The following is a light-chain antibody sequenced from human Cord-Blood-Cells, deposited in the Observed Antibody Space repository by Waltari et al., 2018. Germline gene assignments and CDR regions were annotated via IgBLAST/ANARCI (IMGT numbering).Light chain of an antibody. J-gene: IGKJ2*01. Sequence: DIQMTQSPSSLHASVGDRVTITCRASQSISSYLHWYQQKPGKAPKLLIYAASSLQSGVPSRFSGSGSGTDFTLTISSLQPEDFATYYCQQSYSTPYTFGQGTKLEIK. CDR1: QSISSY. CDR2: AAS. V-gene: IGKV1-39*01. CDR3: QQSYSTPYT.